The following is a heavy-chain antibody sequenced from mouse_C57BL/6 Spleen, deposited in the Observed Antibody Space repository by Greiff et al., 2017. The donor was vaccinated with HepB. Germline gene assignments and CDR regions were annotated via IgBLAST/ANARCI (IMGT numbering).Heavy chain of an antibody. CDR1: GYTFTSYW. CDR2: IDPNSGGT. J-gene: IGHJ2*01. D-gene: IGHD2-3*01. Sequence: QVHVKQPGAELVKPGASVKLSCKASGYTFTSYWMHWVKQRPGRGLEWIGRIDPNSGGTKYNEKFKSKATLTVDKPSSTAYMQLSSLTSEDSAVYYCAREEDGYYRGFDYWGQGTTLTVSS. V-gene: IGHV1-72*01. CDR3: AREEDGYYRGFDY.